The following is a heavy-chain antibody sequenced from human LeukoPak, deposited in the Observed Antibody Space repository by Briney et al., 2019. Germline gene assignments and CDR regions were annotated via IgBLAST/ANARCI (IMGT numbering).Heavy chain of an antibody. Sequence: SVKVSCKASGGTFSSYAISWVRQAPGQGLEWMGGIIPIFGTANYAQKFQGRVTITADESTSTAYMELSSLRSEDTAVYYCARDRRSGGSCYSGYYYGMDVWGQGTTVTVSS. J-gene: IGHJ6*02. V-gene: IGHV1-69*13. D-gene: IGHD2-15*01. CDR3: ARDRRSGGSCYSGYYYGMDV. CDR2: IIPIFGTA. CDR1: GGTFSSYA.